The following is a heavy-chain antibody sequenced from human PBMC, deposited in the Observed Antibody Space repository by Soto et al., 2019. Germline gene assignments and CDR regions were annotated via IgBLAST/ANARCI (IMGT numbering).Heavy chain of an antibody. V-gene: IGHV3-11*05. D-gene: IGHD6-13*01. CDR3: VRGDSTWSY. CDR1: GFTFSDYY. CDR2: ISSSTGYT. J-gene: IGHJ4*02. Sequence: QVQLVESGGALVKPGGSLRLSCAASGFTFSDYYMSWIRQAPGKGLEWVSHISSSTGYTNYADSVKGRFTISRDNAKKSLYLQMNSLRAEDTAVYYCVRGDSTWSYWGQGTLVSVSS.